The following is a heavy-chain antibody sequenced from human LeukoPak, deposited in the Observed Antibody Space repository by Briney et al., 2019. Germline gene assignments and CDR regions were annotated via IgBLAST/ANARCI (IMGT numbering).Heavy chain of an antibody. Sequence: SETLSLTCTVSGASISSAYWSWIRQPPGKGLEWIGYIYSSGITNYNPSLKSRVTISVDTSQNQFSLKLTSVTAAETAVYYCARRGPYDTSGYAFDIWGPGIVVTVSS. CDR1: GASISSAY. D-gene: IGHD3-22*01. CDR3: ARRGPYDTSGYAFDI. J-gene: IGHJ3*02. CDR2: IYSSGIT. V-gene: IGHV4-59*01.